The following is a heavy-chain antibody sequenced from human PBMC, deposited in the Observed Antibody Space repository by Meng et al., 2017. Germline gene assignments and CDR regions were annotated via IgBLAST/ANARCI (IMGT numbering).Heavy chain of an antibody. V-gene: IGHV1-2*06. CDR1: GYTFTGYY. D-gene: IGHD5-12*01. CDR2: INPNSGGT. CDR3: ARSIVATMVFDY. J-gene: IGHJ4*02. Sequence: VQLVQSGADVKQPGASVKVSCKASGYTFTGYYMHWVRQAPGQGLEWMGRINPNSGGTNYAQKFQGRVTMTRDTSISTAYMELSRLRSDDTAVYYCARSIVATMVFDYWGQGTLVTVSS.